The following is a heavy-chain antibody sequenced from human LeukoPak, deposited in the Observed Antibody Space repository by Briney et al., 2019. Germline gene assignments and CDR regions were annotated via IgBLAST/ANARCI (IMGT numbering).Heavy chain of an antibody. CDR3: ARGQPGTMIRGVRTWFDP. Sequence: PGGSLRLSCAASGFTFSSYAMSWVRQTPGKGLEWIGEINHIGSTNYNPSLKSRVTMSVDTSKNQFSLNLRSETAADTAVYYCARGQPGTMIRGVRTWFDPWSQGTLVTVSS. J-gene: IGHJ5*02. D-gene: IGHD3-10*01. CDR2: INHIGST. V-gene: IGHV4-34*01. CDR1: GFTFSSYA.